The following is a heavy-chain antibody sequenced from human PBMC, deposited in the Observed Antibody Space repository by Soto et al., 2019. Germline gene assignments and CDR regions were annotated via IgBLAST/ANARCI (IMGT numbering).Heavy chain of an antibody. Sequence: QITLKESGPTLVKPTQTLTLTCTFSGFSLSTGGVGVGWIRQPPGKALEWLSLIYWNDDERYSPSLENRLSITKDTYENQVVLTMTNMDPVDTATYYCAHSQYSCKYFQHWGQGTLVIVSS. CDR3: AHSQYSCKYFQH. CDR1: GFSLSTGGVG. D-gene: IGHD6-13*01. V-gene: IGHV2-5*01. CDR2: IYWNDDE. J-gene: IGHJ1*01.